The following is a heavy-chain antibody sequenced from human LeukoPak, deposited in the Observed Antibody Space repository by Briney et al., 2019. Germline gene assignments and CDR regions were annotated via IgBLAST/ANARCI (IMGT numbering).Heavy chain of an antibody. D-gene: IGHD3-10*01. V-gene: IGHV3-53*01. J-gene: IGHJ4*02. CDR2: MYSGGST. Sequence: GGSLRLSCVASGFIVSSNYLNWVRQAPGKGLEWLSVMYSGGSTYYAASVEGRFTISRDNSKNTVYLQMNSLRAEDTAVYFCARGGPGVFAYWGQGTLVTVSS. CDR1: GFIVSSNY. CDR3: ARGGPGVFAY.